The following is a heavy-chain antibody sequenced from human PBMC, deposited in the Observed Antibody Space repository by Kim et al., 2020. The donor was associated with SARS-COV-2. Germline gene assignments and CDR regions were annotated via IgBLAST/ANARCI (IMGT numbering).Heavy chain of an antibody. Sequence: ASVKVSCKASGYTFTSYYMHWVRQAPGQGLEWMGIINPSGGSTSYAQKFQGRVTMTRDTSTSTVYMELSSLRSEDTAVYYCARWKRADPLLEPGLDVWGQGTTVTVSS. CDR2: INPSGGST. CDR1: GYTFTSYY. J-gene: IGHJ6*02. CDR3: ARWKRADPLLEPGLDV. V-gene: IGHV1-46*01. D-gene: IGHD3-3*01.